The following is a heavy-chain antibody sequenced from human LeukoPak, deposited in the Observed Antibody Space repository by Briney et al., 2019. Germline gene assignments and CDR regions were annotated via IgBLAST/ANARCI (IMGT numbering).Heavy chain of an antibody. V-gene: IGHV1-8*02. CDR2: MNPNSGNT. J-gene: IGHJ5*02. D-gene: IGHD2-2*01. CDR1: GYTFTSYD. CDR3: ARGKGYCSSLSCYNWFDP. Sequence: ASVKVSCKASGYTFTSYDINWVRQATGQGLEWMGWMNPNSGNTGYAQKFQGRVTMTRNTSISTAYMELSSLRSEDTAVYHCARGKGYCSSLSCYNWFDPWGQGTLVTVSS.